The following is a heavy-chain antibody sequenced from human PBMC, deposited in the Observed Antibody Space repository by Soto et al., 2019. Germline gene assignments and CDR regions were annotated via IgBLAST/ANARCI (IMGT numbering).Heavy chain of an antibody. V-gene: IGHV4-38-2*02. J-gene: IGHJ4*02. CDR3: ARDRGDGYNPFDY. CDR1: GYSISSGYY. CDR2: IYHSGST. D-gene: IGHD3-10*01. Sequence: SETLSLTCAVSGYSISSGYYWGCIRQPPGKGLEWIGSIYHSGSTYYNPSLKSRVTISVDTSKNQFSLKLSSVTAADTAVYYCARDRGDGYNPFDYWGQGTLVTVSS.